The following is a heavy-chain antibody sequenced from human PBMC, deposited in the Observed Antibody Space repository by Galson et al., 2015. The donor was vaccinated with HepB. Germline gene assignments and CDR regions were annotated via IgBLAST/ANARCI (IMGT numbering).Heavy chain of an antibody. D-gene: IGHD1-26*01. CDR1: GGTFSSYA. J-gene: IGHJ4*02. CDR3: ARDLRPGGTEGSYFDY. Sequence: SVKVSCKASGGTFSSYAISWVRQAPGQGLEWMGGIIPIFGTANYAQKFQGRVTITADESTSTAYMELSSLRSEDTAVYYCARDLRPGGTEGSYFDYWGQGTLVTVSS. CDR2: IIPIFGTA. V-gene: IGHV1-69*13.